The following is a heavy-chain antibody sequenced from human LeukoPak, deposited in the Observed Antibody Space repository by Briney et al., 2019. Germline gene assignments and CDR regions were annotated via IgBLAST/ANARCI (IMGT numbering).Heavy chain of an antibody. V-gene: IGHV3-30*18. Sequence: GGSQSLFCASSGSTFSTYDMHWVRQAPGKGLEWVASMSYDGRNKYYIDSVKGRFTISRDNSKNTLYLQMDSLRAEDTAVYYCANGRPVSSSWEPEFDFWGQRTLVSASS. CDR1: GSTFSTYD. CDR2: MSYDGRNK. D-gene: IGHD6-13*01. J-gene: IGHJ4*02. CDR3: ANGRPVSSSWEPEFDF.